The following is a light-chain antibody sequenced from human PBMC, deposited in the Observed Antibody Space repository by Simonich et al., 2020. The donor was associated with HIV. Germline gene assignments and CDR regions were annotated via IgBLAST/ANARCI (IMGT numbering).Light chain of an antibody. CDR2: WAS. Sequence: DIVMTQSPDSLAVSLGERASINCRSGQSVLYSSNNKNYLAWYQQKPGQPPKLLIYWASTREYGVPDRFSGSGSGTDFNLTISSLQAEDVAVYYCQKYYDTPYTFGQGTKLEIK. CDR3: QKYYDTPYT. J-gene: IGKJ2*01. CDR1: QSVLYSSNNKNY. V-gene: IGKV4-1*01.